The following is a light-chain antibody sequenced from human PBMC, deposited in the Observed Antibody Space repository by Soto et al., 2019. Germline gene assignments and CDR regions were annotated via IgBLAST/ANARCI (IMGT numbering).Light chain of an antibody. Sequence: QSVLTQPPSVSGSPGQSVTISCTGTSSDVGGYNYVSWYQQHPGKAPKLMIYEVNKRPSGVPDRFSGSKSGNTASLTVSGLQAEDEADYYCSSYAGSHNGFGTWTKV. CDR3: SSYAGSHNG. CDR1: SSDVGGYNY. V-gene: IGLV2-8*01. CDR2: EVN. J-gene: IGLJ1*01.